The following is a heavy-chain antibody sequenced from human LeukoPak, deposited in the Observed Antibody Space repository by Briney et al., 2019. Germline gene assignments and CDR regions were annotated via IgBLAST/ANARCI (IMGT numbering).Heavy chain of an antibody. CDR2: ISSSSSYI. D-gene: IGHD1-26*01. V-gene: IGHV3-21*01. CDR3: ASRRGSYSF. Sequence: ETLSLTCAVYGGSFSGYYWSWVRQAPGKGLEWVSSISSSSSYIYYADSVKGRFTISRDNAKNSLYLQMNSLRAEDTAVYYCASRRGSYSFWGQGTLVTVSS. CDR1: GGSFSGYY. J-gene: IGHJ4*02.